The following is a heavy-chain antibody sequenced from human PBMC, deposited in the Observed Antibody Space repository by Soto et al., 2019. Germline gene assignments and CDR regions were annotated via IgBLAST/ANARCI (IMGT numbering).Heavy chain of an antibody. V-gene: IGHV3-23*01. CDR3: ARDPGSSWYYFDY. CDR2: ISGSGDST. J-gene: IGHJ4*02. D-gene: IGHD6-13*01. Sequence: GKGQEWVSGISGSGDSTYYADSVKGRFTISRDNSKNTLYLQMNSLRADDTAVYYCARDPGSSWYYFDYSGQGTLVSVYS.